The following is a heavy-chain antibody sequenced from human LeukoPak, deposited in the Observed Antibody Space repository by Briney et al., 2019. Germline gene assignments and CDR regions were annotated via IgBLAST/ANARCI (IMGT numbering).Heavy chain of an antibody. CDR1: SGSISSYY. J-gene: IGHJ4*02. Sequence: PSETLSLTCTVSSGSISSYYCSWIRQPPGKGLEWIGYIYYSGSTNYNPSLKSRVTISVDTSRNQFSLKLNSVTAADTAVYYCARGREWEPKVFDYWGQGTLVTVSS. D-gene: IGHD1-26*01. CDR2: IYYSGST. V-gene: IGHV4-59*01. CDR3: ARGREWEPKVFDY.